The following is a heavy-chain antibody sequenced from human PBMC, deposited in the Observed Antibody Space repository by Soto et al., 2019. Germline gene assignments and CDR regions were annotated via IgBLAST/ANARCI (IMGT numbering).Heavy chain of an antibody. CDR2: IIPIFGTA. J-gene: IGHJ3*02. CDR3: ARDYPYCSSTSCDAFDI. CDR1: VGTFSSYA. D-gene: IGHD2-2*01. V-gene: IGHV1-69*13. Sequence: ASVTVSCKASVGTFSSYAISWVRQAPGQGLEWMGGIIPIFGTANYAQKFQGRVTITADESTSTAYMELSSLRSEDTAVYYCARDYPYCSSTSCDAFDIWGQGTMVTVSS.